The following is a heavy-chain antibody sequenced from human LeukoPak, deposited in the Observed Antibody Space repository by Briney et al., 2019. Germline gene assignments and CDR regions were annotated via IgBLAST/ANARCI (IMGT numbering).Heavy chain of an antibody. CDR2: IKQDGSQR. CDR1: GFTFSDYW. D-gene: IGHD6-6*01. J-gene: IGHJ4*02. Sequence: QAGGSLRLSCTASGFTFSDYWMTWVRQAPGKGPEWVANIKQDGSQRYYVDSVRGRFTISRDNAKNSLFLQMNGLRAEDTAVYYCARRGGSSSRRSPIDYWDQGTLVTVSS. CDR3: ARRGGSSSRRSPIDY. V-gene: IGHV3-7*01.